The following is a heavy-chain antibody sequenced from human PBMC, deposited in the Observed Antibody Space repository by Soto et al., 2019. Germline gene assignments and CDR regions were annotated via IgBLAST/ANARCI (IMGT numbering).Heavy chain of an antibody. CDR1: GFTFSSYS. CDR2: ISSSSSYI. V-gene: IGHV3-21*01. CDR3: ARDFRGYSYGYVGY. D-gene: IGHD5-18*01. Sequence: GGSLRLSCAASGFTFSSYSMNWVRQAPGKGLEWVSSISSSSSYIYYADSVKGRFTISRDNAKNSLYLQMNSLRAEDTAVYYCARDFRGYSYGYVGYWGQGTLVTVSS. J-gene: IGHJ4*02.